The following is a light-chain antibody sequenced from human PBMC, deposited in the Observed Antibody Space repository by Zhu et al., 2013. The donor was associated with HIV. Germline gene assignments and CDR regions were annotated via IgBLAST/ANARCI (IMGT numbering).Light chain of an antibody. Sequence: IQMTQSPSTLSASVGDRVSITCRASLSISTWLAWYQQKPGRAPKLLISEASNRESGVPSRFSGRGSGTEFTLTITSLQPDDFATYYCQHYNSDSPTFGQGTKVEIK. CDR3: QHYNSDSPT. CDR2: EAS. CDR1: LSISTW. J-gene: IGKJ1*01. V-gene: IGKV1-5*03.